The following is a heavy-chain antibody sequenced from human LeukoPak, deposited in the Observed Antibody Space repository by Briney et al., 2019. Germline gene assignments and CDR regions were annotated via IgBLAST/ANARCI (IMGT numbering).Heavy chain of an antibody. D-gene: IGHD3-22*01. CDR3: ARTYYYDSSGYYYNDAFDI. Sequence: SQTLSPTCTVSGGSISSGDYYWSWIRQPPGKGLEWIGYIYYSGSTYYNPSLKSRVTISVDTSKNQFSLKLSSVTAADTAVYYCARTYYYDSSGYYYNDAFDIWGQGTMVTVSS. CDR1: GGSISSGDYY. CDR2: IYYSGST. V-gene: IGHV4-30-4*01. J-gene: IGHJ3*02.